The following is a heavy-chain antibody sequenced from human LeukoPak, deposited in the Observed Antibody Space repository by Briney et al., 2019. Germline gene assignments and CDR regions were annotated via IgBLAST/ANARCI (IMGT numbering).Heavy chain of an antibody. J-gene: IGHJ4*02. D-gene: IGHD3-22*01. CDR2: ISSSSSYI. Sequence: GGSLRLSCAASGFTFSSYSMNWVRQAPGKGLEWVSSISSSSSYIYYADSVKGRFTISRDNAKTSLYLQMNSLRAEDTAVYYCARVLDYDSSGYNYWGQGTLVTVSS. V-gene: IGHV3-21*01. CDR3: ARVLDYDSSGYNY. CDR1: GFTFSSYS.